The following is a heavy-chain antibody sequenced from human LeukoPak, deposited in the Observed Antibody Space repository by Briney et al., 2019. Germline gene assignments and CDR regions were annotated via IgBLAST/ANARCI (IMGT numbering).Heavy chain of an antibody. J-gene: IGHJ6*03. CDR3: ARLGAITIFPSGYMDV. CDR1: GGSFSGYY. V-gene: IGHV4-34*01. D-gene: IGHD3-9*01. Sequence: KPSETLSLTCAVYGGSFSGYYWSWIRQPPGKGLEWIGEINHSGSTNYNPSLKSRVTISVDTSKNQFSLKLSSVTAADTAVYYCARLGAITIFPSGYMDVWGKGTTVTISS. CDR2: INHSGST.